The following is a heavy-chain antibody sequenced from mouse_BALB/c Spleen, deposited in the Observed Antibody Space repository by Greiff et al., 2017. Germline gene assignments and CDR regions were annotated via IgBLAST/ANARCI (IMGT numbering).Heavy chain of an antibody. V-gene: IGHV1-7*01. J-gene: IGHJ3*01. D-gene: IGHD2-10*02. CDR1: GYTFTSYW. CDR2: INPSTGYT. CDR3: ANLGYAGFAY. Sequence: ESGAEPAKPGASVKMSCKASGYTFTSYWMHWVKQRPGQGLEWIGYINPSTGYTEYNQKFKDKATLTADKSSSTAYMQLSSLTSEDSAVYYCANLGYAGFAYWGQGTLVTVSA.